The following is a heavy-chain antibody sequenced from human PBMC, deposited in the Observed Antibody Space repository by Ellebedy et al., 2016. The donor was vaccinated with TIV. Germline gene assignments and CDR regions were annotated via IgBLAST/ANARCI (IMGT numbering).Heavy chain of an antibody. V-gene: IGHV3-48*01. CDR1: GFTFGAYS. J-gene: IGHJ4*02. CDR3: ARHEYVSASDY. Sequence: GESLKISCAASGFTFGAYSMHWVRQAPGKGLESVAYISSSSSVIHHADSVKGRFTISRDNEKESLFLQMTRLRPDDTAIYFCARHEYVSASDYWGQGILVTVSS. CDR2: ISSSSSVI. D-gene: IGHD6-6*01.